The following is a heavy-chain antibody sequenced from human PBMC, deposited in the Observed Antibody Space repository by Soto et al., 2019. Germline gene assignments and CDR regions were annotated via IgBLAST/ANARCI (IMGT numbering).Heavy chain of an antibody. J-gene: IGHJ6*02. CDR3: ARDSVVPTTKPYYYGMDV. V-gene: IGHV4-59*01. D-gene: IGHD2-2*01. CDR1: GGSISSYY. CDR2: INYSGST. Sequence: PSETLSLTCTVSGGSISSYYWTWIRQPPGKALEWIGYINYSGSTNYNPSLKSRVTISIDMSKNQFSLNLSSVTAADTAVYYCARDSVVPTTKPYYYGMDVWGQGTTVTVSS.